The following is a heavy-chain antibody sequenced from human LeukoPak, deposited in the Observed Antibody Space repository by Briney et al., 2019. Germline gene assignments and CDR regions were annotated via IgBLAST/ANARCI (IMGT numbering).Heavy chain of an antibody. D-gene: IGHD3-10*01. Sequence: GGSLRLSCAASGFTFSSYSMNWVGQVPGKGLEWVSYINIISSEIYYGDSVKGRFTISTDNAKNSVYLQMNSLRDEDTAVYYCARDRAYAFDNWGQGTMVTVPS. CDR1: GFTFSSYS. CDR3: ARDRAYAFDN. J-gene: IGHJ3*02. CDR2: INIISSEI. V-gene: IGHV3-48*02.